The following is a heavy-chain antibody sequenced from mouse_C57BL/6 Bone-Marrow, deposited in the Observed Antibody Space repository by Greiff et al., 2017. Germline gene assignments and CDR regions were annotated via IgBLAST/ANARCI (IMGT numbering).Heavy chain of an antibody. CDR3: TTYDGYSHWYFDV. J-gene: IGHJ1*03. CDR1: GFNIKDDY. Sequence: DVKLQESGAELVRPGASVKLSCTASGFNIKDDYMHWVKQRPEQGLEWIGWIDPENGDTEYASKFQGKATITADTSSNTAYLQLSSLTSEDTSVYYCTTYDGYSHWYFDVWGTGTTVTVSS. D-gene: IGHD2-3*01. V-gene: IGHV14-4*01. CDR2: IDPENGDT.